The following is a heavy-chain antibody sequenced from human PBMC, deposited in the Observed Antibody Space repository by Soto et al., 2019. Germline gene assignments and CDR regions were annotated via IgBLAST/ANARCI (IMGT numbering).Heavy chain of an antibody. D-gene: IGHD3-10*01. CDR3: AKRFRGVLLSAEVD. Sequence: EVQLLESGGDLVQPGGSLRLSCAASGLTFSSYAMSWVRQAPGKGLEWVSVISGSGGYTDYADSVKGRFTISSDNSKNTLHLQMNSLRAEDAALYYCAKRFRGVLLSAEVDWGQGTLVTVSS. CDR1: GLTFSSYA. J-gene: IGHJ4*02. CDR2: ISGSGGYT. V-gene: IGHV3-23*01.